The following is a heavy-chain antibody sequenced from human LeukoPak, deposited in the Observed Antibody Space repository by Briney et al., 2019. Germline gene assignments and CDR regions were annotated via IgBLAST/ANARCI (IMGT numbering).Heavy chain of an antibody. CDR1: CGSFSGYY. V-gene: IGHV4-34*01. CDR3: ARATLITMIVVVITKGYYFDY. Sequence: SETLSLTCAVYCGSFSGYYWSWIRQPPGKGLEWIGEINHSGSTNYNPSLKSRVTISVDTSKNQFSLKLSSVTAADTAVYYCARATLITMIVVVITKGYYFDYWGQGTLVTVSS. CDR2: INHSGST. J-gene: IGHJ4*02. D-gene: IGHD3-22*01.